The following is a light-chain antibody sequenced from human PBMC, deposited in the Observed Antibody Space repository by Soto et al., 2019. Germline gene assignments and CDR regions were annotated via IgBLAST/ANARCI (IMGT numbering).Light chain of an antibody. CDR3: CSYAGSSAWV. V-gene: IGLV2-23*01. J-gene: IGLJ3*02. CDR2: EGS. Sequence: QSALTQPPSASGSPGQSVTISCTGTSSDVGAYKYVSWYQQHPGKAPKLMIYEGSKRPSGVSDRFSGSKSGNTASLTISGLQAEDEADYYCCSYAGSSAWVFGGGTQLTVL. CDR1: SSDVGAYKY.